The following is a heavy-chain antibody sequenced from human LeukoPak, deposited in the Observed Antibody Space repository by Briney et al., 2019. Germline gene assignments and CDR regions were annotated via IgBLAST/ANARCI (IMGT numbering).Heavy chain of an antibody. CDR2: IKQDGSEK. D-gene: IGHD3-22*01. CDR3: ASNYYDSSGYYSYYYYGMDV. V-gene: IGHV3-7*03. Sequence: GGSLRLCCAASGFTFSSYWMSWVRQAPGKGLEWVANIKQDGSEKYYVDSVKGRFTISRDNAKNSLYLQMNSLRAEDTAVYYCASNYYDSSGYYSYYYYGMDVWGQGTTVTVSS. J-gene: IGHJ6*02. CDR1: GFTFSSYW.